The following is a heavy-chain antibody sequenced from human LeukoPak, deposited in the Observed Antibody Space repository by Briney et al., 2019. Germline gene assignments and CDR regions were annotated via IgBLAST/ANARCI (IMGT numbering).Heavy chain of an antibody. CDR1: GSPSSSYT. CDR2: IISSSSYF. V-gene: IGHV3-21*01. J-gene: IGHJ3*02. D-gene: IGHD2-2*01. Sequence: GGSLGLSVQASGSPSSSYTLNWFGRVQGKGWGWVSSIISSSSYFYYADSVKGGLTFSRDNAKNSRNLQMNSLRAEDTAVYYCARLRYCSSTSCQITGAFDIWGQGTMVTVSS. CDR3: ARLRYCSSTSCQITGAFDI.